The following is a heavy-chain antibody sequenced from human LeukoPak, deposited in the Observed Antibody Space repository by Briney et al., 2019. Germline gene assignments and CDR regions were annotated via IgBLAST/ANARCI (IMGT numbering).Heavy chain of an antibody. Sequence: GGSLRLSCAASGFTFSGSAMHWVRQASGKGLEWVGRIRSKGNSYATAYAASVKGRFTISRDDSKNTAYLQMNSLKTEDTAVYYCTSFDYYDSSLPGRYWGQGTLVTVSS. CDR1: GFTFSGSA. D-gene: IGHD3-22*01. V-gene: IGHV3-73*01. J-gene: IGHJ4*02. CDR3: TSFDYYDSSLPGRY. CDR2: IRSKGNSYAT.